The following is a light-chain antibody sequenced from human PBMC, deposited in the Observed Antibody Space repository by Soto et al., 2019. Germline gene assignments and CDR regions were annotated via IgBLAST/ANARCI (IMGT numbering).Light chain of an antibody. Sequence: EIVLTQSPGTLSLSPGERATLSCRASQSVSSSYLAWYQQKPGEAPMLLIYGASSTATSIPDRFSGSGCRTDFTTTISRLEPEDFAVYYWQQYCSSSLTFGQGTKVEIK. V-gene: IGKV3-20*01. CDR1: QSVSSSY. CDR2: GAS. CDR3: QQYCSSSLT. J-gene: IGKJ1*01.